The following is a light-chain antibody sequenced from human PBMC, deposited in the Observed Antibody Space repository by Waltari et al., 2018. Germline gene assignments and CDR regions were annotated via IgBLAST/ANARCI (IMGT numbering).Light chain of an antibody. CDR3: CSYAGSYTWV. J-gene: IGLJ3*02. Sequence: QSALTQPASVSGSPGQSTTISCTGTSSDVGNYNLVSWYQQYPGKAPKVMIYDDNRRPSGVSYRFSGSKSGNTASLTISGVQAEDDADYYCCSYAGSYTWVFGGGTKLTVL. CDR1: SSDVGNYNL. V-gene: IGLV2-23*01. CDR2: DDN.